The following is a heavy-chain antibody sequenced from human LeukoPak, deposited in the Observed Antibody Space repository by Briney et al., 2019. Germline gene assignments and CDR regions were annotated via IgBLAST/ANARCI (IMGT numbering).Heavy chain of an antibody. CDR1: GFTFSDSS. J-gene: IGHJ5*02. CDR3: STSYSGNSWYDWFGP. V-gene: IGHV3-73*01. CDR2: IRTKANTYAT. D-gene: IGHD6-13*01. Sequence: PGGSLRLSCAASGFTFSDSSIHWVRQASGKGLEWVGLIRTKANTYATAYAALVTGRFTISRDDSKPTSYLQMNSLKTEDTALYFCSTSYSGNSWYDWFGPWGQGTLVTVSS.